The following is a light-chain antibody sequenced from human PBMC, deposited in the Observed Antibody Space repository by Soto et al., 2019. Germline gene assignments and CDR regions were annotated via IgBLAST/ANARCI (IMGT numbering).Light chain of an antibody. CDR1: SSDIGSYNL. Sequence: QSALTQPASVSGSPGQSITISCTGTSSDIGSYNLVSWYQQHPGKAPKLIIYVGSKRPSGLSNRFSGSKSGNTASLTISGLQAEDEADYYCCSYAGISTYYVFGTGTKLTVL. CDR3: CSYAGISTYYV. J-gene: IGLJ1*01. CDR2: VGS. V-gene: IGLV2-23*01.